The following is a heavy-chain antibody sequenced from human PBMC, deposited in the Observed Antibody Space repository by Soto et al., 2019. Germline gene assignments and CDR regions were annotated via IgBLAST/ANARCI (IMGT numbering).Heavy chain of an antibody. CDR2: ISYSGST. D-gene: IGHD3-22*01. CDR1: GGSISSGDYY. CDR3: ARGPYDSSGYYHS. V-gene: IGHV4-31*03. J-gene: IGHJ4*02. Sequence: QVQLQESGPGLVKPSQTLSLTCTVSGGSISSGDYYWNWIRQHPGKGLEWIGYISYSGSTYYNPSLRSRLTISRGTSRNQFSLRLPSVTAADTAVYYCARGPYDSSGYYHSWGQGTLVTVSS.